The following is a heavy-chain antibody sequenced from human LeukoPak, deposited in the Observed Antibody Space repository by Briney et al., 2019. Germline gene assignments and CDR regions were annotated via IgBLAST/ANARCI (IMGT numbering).Heavy chain of an antibody. CDR1: GGSISSYY. CDR3: VREAATDYYDSSGYHRQTVVFDV. Sequence: SETLSLTCTVSGGSISSYYWGWIRQPPGKGLEWIGYIYYSGRTNYNPSLKSRVTISVDTSKNQFSLKPSSVTAADTAVYYCVREAATDYYDSSGYHRQTVVFDVWGQGTMVTVSS. D-gene: IGHD3-22*01. V-gene: IGHV4-59*01. J-gene: IGHJ3*01. CDR2: IYYSGRT.